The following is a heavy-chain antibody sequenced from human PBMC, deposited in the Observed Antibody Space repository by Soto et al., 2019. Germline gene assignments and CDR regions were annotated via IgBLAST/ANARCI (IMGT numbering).Heavy chain of an antibody. Sequence: PSETLSLTCAVSGYSISSSNWWGWIRQPPGKGLEWIGCVYYSGNTYYNPSLKSRVTMSVDTSKNQFSLKLSSVTAVDTAIYYCARTPEDQTSGGPFDYWGQGTLVTVSS. CDR1: GYSISSSNW. V-gene: IGHV4-28*01. D-gene: IGHD1-1*01. CDR3: ARTPEDQTSGGPFDY. CDR2: VYYSGNT. J-gene: IGHJ4*02.